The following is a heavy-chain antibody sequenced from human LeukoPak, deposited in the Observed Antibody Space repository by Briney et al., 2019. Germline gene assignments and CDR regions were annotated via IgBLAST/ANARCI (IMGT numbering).Heavy chain of an antibody. D-gene: IGHD5-18*01. Sequence: GGSLRLSCAASGFTVSSNYMSWVRQAPGKGLEWVSVIYSGGSTYYADSVKGRFTISRDNSKNTLYLQMNSLRAEDTAVYYCARSGGGYSYGYPPGMDVWGQGTTVTVSS. CDR1: GFTVSSNY. CDR3: ARSGGGYSYGYPPGMDV. J-gene: IGHJ6*02. V-gene: IGHV3-53*01. CDR2: IYSGGST.